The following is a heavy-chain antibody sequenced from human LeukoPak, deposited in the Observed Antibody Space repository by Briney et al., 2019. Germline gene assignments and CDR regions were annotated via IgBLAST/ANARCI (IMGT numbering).Heavy chain of an antibody. CDR1: GFTFSSYA. CDR3: AKGEQWLVLPLNWFDP. CDR2: ISGSCGST. V-gene: IGHV3-23*01. J-gene: IGHJ5*02. Sequence: GGSLRLSCAASGFTFSSYAMSWVRHAPGKGLERVSAISGSCGSTYYADSVNGRFTISRDNSKNTLYLQMNSLRAEDTAVYYCAKGEQWLVLPLNWFDPWGKGTMVTVSS. D-gene: IGHD6-19*01.